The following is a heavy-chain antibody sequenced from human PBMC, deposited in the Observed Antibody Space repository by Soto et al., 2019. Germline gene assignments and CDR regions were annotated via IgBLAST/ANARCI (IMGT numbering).Heavy chain of an antibody. D-gene: IGHD5-18*01. CDR3: ARGEGGYSYGHDY. V-gene: IGHV3-21*06. J-gene: IGHJ4*02. Sequence: PGESLKISCAASGFTFSSYSMNWVRQAPGKGLEWVSSISTGSNYIYYADSVKGRFTISRDNAKNSLYLQMNSLRADDTAVYYCARGEGGYSYGHDYWGQGTLVTVSS. CDR2: ISTGSNYI. CDR1: GFTFSSYS.